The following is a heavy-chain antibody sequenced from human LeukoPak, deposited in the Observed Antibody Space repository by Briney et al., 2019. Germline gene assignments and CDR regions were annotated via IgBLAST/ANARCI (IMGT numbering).Heavy chain of an antibody. CDR1: GYTFTGYY. CDR3: AREAYDSGSFRTDYYYMDV. D-gene: IGHD3-10*01. CDR2: ISPNSGGT. V-gene: IGHV1-2*02. J-gene: IGHJ6*03. Sequence: PGASVKVSCKASGYTFTGYYMHWVRQAPGQGLEWMGWISPNSGGTNYAQKFQGRVTMTRDTSINTAYMELSRLRSDDTAVYYCAREAYDSGSFRTDYYYMDVWGKGTTVTISS.